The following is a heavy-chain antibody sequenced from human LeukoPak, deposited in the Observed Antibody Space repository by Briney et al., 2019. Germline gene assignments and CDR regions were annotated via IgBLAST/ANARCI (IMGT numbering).Heavy chain of an antibody. V-gene: IGHV4-34*01. CDR1: GGSFSGYY. CDR2: INHSGST. Sequence: SETLSLTCAVYGGSFSGYYWSWIRQPPGKGLEWIGEINHSGSTNYNPSLKSRVTISVDTSKSQFSLKLSSVTAADTAVYYCARGYGNYYGSGSYYNRRWFDPWGQGTLVTVSS. D-gene: IGHD3-10*01. J-gene: IGHJ5*02. CDR3: ARGYGNYYGSGSYYNRRWFDP.